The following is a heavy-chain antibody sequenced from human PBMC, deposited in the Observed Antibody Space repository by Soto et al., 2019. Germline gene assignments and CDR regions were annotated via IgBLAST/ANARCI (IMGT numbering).Heavy chain of an antibody. CDR3: ARGGGKVNLRYFDWLDAGSHHALDF. V-gene: IGHV1-18*01. CDR2: ISAYNGNT. CDR1: GYTFTSYG. D-gene: IGHD3-9*01. J-gene: IGHJ3*01. Sequence: ASVKVSCKASGYTFTSYGISWVRQAPGQGLEWMGWISAYNGNTNYAQKLQGRVTMTTDTSTSTAYMELRSLRSDDTAVYYCARGGGKVNLRYFDWLDAGSHHALDFSAQGTMVTVSS.